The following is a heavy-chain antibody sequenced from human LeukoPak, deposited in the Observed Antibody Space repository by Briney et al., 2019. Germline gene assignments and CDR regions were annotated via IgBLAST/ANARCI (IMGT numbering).Heavy chain of an antibody. D-gene: IGHD2-21*01. CDR3: ANPNCGGDCYSPTFY. V-gene: IGHV3-23*01. J-gene: IGHJ4*02. CDR1: GFIFNNYG. Sequence: GGSLRLSCAASGFIFNNYGMSWVRQAPGKGLEWVSAISSSGHITYYADSVKGRFSISRDNAKNTLYLQLNSLRVEGTAVYHCANPNCGGDCYSPTFYWGRGTLVTVSS. CDR2: ISSSGHIT.